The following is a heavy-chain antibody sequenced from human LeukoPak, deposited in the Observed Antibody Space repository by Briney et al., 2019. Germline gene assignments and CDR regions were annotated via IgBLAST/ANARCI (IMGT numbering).Heavy chain of an antibody. CDR3: ASQFSHGKGAAAGTDY. J-gene: IGHJ4*02. Sequence: GGSLRLSCAASGFTFSSYAMSWVRQAPGKGLEWVSAISGSGGSTYYADSVKGRFTISRDNSKNTLYLQMNSLRAEDTAVYYCASQFSHGKGAAAGTDYWGQGTLVTVSS. CDR2: ISGSGGST. CDR1: GFTFSSYA. V-gene: IGHV3-23*01. D-gene: IGHD6-13*01.